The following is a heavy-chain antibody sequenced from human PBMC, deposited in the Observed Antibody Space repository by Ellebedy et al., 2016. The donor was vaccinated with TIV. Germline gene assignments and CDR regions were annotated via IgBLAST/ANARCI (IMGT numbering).Heavy chain of an antibody. CDR1: GFTFSSYA. V-gene: IGHV3-23*01. CDR2: ISGSGGTT. CDR3: ARVGTTGFDA. Sequence: GESLKISCAASGFTFSSYAMNWVRQAPGKGLEWVSVISGSGGTTDYADFVKGRFAISRDSAKNTVYLQLNSLGVEDTAMYYCARVGTTGFDAWGQGTLVTVSS. J-gene: IGHJ4*02. D-gene: IGHD1-14*01.